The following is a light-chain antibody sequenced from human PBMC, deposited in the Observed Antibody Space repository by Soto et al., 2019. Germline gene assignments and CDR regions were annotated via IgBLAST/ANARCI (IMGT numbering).Light chain of an antibody. CDR2: SNS. J-gene: IGLJ3*02. Sequence: QSVLTQSPSASGTPGQRVDISCSGADSNIGGNAVNWYHHRPGTAPQLLIYSNSQRPSGVPDRFSGSKSGTSASLVISGLQSEDEADYYCASWDDSLNGGVFGGGTKLTVL. CDR3: ASWDDSLNGGV. CDR1: DSNIGGNA. V-gene: IGLV1-44*01.